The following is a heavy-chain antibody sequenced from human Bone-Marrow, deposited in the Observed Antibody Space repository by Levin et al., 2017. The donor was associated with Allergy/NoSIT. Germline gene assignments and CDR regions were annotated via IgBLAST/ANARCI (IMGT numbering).Heavy chain of an antibody. CDR1: GFTFTSSA. V-gene: IGHV1-58*01. CDR2: IVVGSGNT. D-gene: IGHD3-9*01. Sequence: SVKVSCKASGFTFTSSAVQWVRQARGQRLEWIGWIVVGSGNTNYAQKFQERVTITRDMSTSTAYMELSSLRSEDTAVYYCAAEVDYDILTDGSFDPWGQGTLVTVSS. J-gene: IGHJ5*02. CDR3: AAEVDYDILTDGSFDP.